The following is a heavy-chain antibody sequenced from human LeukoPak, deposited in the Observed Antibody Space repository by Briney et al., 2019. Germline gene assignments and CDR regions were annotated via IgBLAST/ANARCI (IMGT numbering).Heavy chain of an antibody. CDR1: GGTFSSYA. J-gene: IGHJ4*02. D-gene: IGHD6-19*01. CDR2: IIPIFGTA. Sequence: SVKVSCKASGGTFSSYAISWVRQAPGQGLEWMGGIIPIFGTANYAQKFQGRVTITADESTSTAYMELSSLRSEDTAVYYCARDYSSGWPNFDYWGQGTLVTVSS. CDR3: ARDYSSGWPNFDY. V-gene: IGHV1-69*13.